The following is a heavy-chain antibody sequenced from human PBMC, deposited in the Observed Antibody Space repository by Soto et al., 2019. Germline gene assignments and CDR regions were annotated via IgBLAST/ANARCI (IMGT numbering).Heavy chain of an antibody. D-gene: IGHD5-12*01. J-gene: IGHJ4*02. CDR3: ARDNGYGHFDS. Sequence: KTSETLSLTCTVSGASISSGRSYWSWIRQHPGKGLEWIGYMFYSGSTYYHPSLKSRVNISADTSKNQFSLRLTSVTPADTAVYYCARDNGYGHFDSWGQGTRVIVSS. CDR2: MFYSGST. V-gene: IGHV4-31*03. CDR1: GASISSGRSY.